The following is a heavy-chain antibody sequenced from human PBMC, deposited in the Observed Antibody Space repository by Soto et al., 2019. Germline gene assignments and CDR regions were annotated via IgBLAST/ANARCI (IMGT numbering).Heavy chain of an antibody. CDR3: ARLGAYYQSLDP. CDR1: GASFTSGCYY. V-gene: IGHV4-61*01. J-gene: IGHJ5*02. D-gene: IGHD2-21*01. Sequence: NPSETLSLTCTFSGASFTSGCYYWSWIRQHPGKGLKWIGYIYYGGTTSYNPSLKSRATISLETSKSQFSLRLTSVTAADTAVYYCARLGAYYQSLDPWGPGTLVTVSS. CDR2: IYYGGTT.